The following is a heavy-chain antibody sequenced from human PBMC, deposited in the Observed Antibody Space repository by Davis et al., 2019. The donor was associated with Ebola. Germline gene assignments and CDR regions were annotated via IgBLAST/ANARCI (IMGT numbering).Heavy chain of an antibody. Sequence: SETLSLTCTVPGGSIISSSSYWGWIRQPPRKGLEWIGYIYYSGSTNYNPSLKSLVTISVDTSKNHFSLKLSSVTAADTAVYYCARRRITMILSEDDAFDIWGQGTMVTVSS. D-gene: IGHD3-22*01. CDR3: ARRRITMILSEDDAFDI. CDR2: IYYSGST. J-gene: IGHJ3*02. CDR1: GGSIISSSSY. V-gene: IGHV4-61*05.